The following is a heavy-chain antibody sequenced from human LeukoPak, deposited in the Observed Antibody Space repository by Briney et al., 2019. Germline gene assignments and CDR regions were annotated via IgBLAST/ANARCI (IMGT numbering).Heavy chain of an antibody. D-gene: IGHD3-10*01. J-gene: IGHJ1*01. V-gene: IGHV1-8*01. CDR3: ATGEIGWEVLSGYFQY. Sequence: ASVKASCKTSADTFSSYVVNRVRQAPGQGLEWMGWMNPNSGNTGYAQKFQDRVTMTWSTSISTAYMELSSLKSEDTAVYYCATGEIGWEVLSGYFQYWGQGTLVTVSS. CDR1: ADTFSSYV. CDR2: MNPNSGNT.